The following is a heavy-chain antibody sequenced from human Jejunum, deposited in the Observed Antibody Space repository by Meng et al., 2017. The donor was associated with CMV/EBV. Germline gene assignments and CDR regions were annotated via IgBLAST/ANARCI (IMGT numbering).Heavy chain of an antibody. CDR1: GDSISAYF. CDR3: ARGRWTGGWFDP. J-gene: IGHJ5*02. D-gene: IGHD3/OR15-3a*01. CDR2: VHSTRGT. Sequence: VSGDSISAYFWTWIRQVPGKGLEYIGYVHSTRGTNYNPSFKSRVTISADTSKNQVSLRLTSVTAADTGIFYCARGRWTGGWFDPWGQGILVTVSS. V-gene: IGHV4-59*12.